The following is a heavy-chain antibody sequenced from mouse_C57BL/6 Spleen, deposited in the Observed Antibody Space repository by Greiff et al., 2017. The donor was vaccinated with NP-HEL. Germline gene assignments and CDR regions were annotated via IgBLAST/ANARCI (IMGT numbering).Heavy chain of an antibody. D-gene: IGHD2-12*01. CDR2: IYPRSGNT. Sequence: QVHVKQSGAELARPGASVKLSCKASGYTFTSYGISWVKQRTGQGLEWIGEIYPRSGNTYYNEKFKGKATLTADKSSSTAYMELRSLTSEDSAVYFCARGGNCYWDYAMDYWGQGTSVTVSS. V-gene: IGHV1-81*01. CDR1: GYTFTSYG. J-gene: IGHJ4*01. CDR3: ARGGNCYWDYAMDY.